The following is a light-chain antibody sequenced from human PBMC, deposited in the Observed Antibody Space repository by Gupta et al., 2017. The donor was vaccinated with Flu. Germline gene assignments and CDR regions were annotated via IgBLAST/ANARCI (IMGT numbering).Light chain of an antibody. CDR2: RSF. Sequence: QSVLTQPPSASGTPGQRVIISCSGTLSNIGSNYVFWYQQVPGAAPRLLLYRSFQRPSGVPDRFSGSKSDTSASLAIDGLRSEDEADYYCATWDDTLSAWVFDEGTKVTVL. J-gene: IGLJ3*02. V-gene: IGLV1-47*01. CDR1: LSNIGSNY. CDR3: ATWDDTLSAWV.